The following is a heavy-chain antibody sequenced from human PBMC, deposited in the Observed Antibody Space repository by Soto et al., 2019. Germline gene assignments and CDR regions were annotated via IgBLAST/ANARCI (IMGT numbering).Heavy chain of an antibody. CDR2: ISGSGGST. CDR3: AEDSRGSRGVVVAAPVSADRFGGY. D-gene: IGHD2-15*01. V-gene: IGHV3-23*01. Sequence: GGSLRLSCAASGFTFSSYAMSWVRQAPGKGLEWVSAISGSGGSTYYADSVKGRFTISRDNSKNTLYLQMNSQRAEDTAVYDCAEDSRGSRGVVVAAPVSADRFGGYWGQGTLVTVSS. J-gene: IGHJ4*02. CDR1: GFTFSSYA.